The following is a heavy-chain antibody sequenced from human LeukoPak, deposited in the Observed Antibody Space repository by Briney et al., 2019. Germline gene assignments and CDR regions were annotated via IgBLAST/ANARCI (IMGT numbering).Heavy chain of an antibody. Sequence: GGSLRLSCAASGFTVSSNYMSWVRQAPGKGLGWVSVIYSGGGTYYADSVKGRFTISRDNSKNTLYLQMNSLRAEDTAVYYCARALIPDCSSTSCYPGAFDIWGQGTMVTVSS. CDR2: IYSGGGT. D-gene: IGHD2-2*01. CDR1: GFTVSSNY. CDR3: ARALIPDCSSTSCYPGAFDI. V-gene: IGHV3-53*01. J-gene: IGHJ3*02.